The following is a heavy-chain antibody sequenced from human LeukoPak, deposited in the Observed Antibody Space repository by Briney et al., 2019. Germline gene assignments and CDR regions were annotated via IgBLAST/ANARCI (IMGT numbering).Heavy chain of an antibody. CDR1: GDSVSSNSAA. CDR3: ARSYSGRIDY. J-gene: IGHJ4*02. V-gene: IGHV6-1*01. D-gene: IGHD6-25*01. Sequence: SQTLSLTCAISGDSVSSNSAAWHWIRQSPSRGLEWLGRTYCRSKWHNYYAVSVKRPIISNPDTSKNHFSLQLNSVTPDDTAVYYCARSYSGRIDYWCQGTLVTVSS. CDR2: TYCRSKWHN.